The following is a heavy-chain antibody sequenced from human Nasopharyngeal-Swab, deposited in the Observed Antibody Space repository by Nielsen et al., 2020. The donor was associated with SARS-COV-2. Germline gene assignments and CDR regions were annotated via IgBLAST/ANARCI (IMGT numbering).Heavy chain of an antibody. CDR1: GYTFTSYG. Sequence: ASVKVSCKASGYTFTSYGINWVRQAPGQGLEWMGWISAYNGDTAYAHKLQGRVTMTTDKSTGTAYLELRSLRSDDGAIYYCARDFGNGTPYFLDYWGQGTLVTVSS. J-gene: IGHJ4*02. D-gene: IGHD2-15*01. V-gene: IGHV1-18*01. CDR3: ARDFGNGTPYFLDY. CDR2: ISAYNGDT.